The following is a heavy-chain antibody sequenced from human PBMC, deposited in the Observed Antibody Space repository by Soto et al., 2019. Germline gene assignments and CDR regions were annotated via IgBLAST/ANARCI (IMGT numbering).Heavy chain of an antibody. D-gene: IGHD3-9*01. J-gene: IGHJ6*03. CDR2: MNPNSGNT. V-gene: IGHV1-8*01. Sequence: GASVKVSCTASGYTFTSYDINWVRQATGQGLEWMGWMNPNSGNTGYAQKFQGRVTMTRNTSISTAYMELSSLRSEDTAVYYCARGSLRYFDWHPCMDVWGKGTTVTVSS. CDR1: GYTFTSYD. CDR3: ARGSLRYFDWHPCMDV.